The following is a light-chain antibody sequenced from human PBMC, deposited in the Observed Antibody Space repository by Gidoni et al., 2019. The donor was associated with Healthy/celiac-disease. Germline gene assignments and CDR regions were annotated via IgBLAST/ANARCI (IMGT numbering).Light chain of an antibody. J-gene: IGKJ2*01. Sequence: EIVLTQFPGTLSWSPGERATLSCRASPSVSSSYLAWYQQKPGQAPRLLIYGASSRATGIPDRFSGSGPGTDFTLTISRLEPEDFAVYYCQQYGSSPYTFGQGTKLEIK. V-gene: IGKV3-20*01. CDR3: QQYGSSPYT. CDR2: GAS. CDR1: PSVSSSY.